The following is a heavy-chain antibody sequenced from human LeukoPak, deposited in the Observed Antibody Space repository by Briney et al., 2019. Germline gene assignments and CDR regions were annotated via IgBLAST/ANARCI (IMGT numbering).Heavy chain of an antibody. J-gene: IGHJ5*02. CDR3: AREGSPLADVLWFDP. CDR1: GGTFSSFA. Sequence: ASVKVSCKASGGTFSSFAVTWVRQAPGQGLEWMGRIIPILDIANYAQKFQGRVTITTDESTSTAYMELSSLRSEDTAVYYCAREGSPLADVLWFDPWGQGTLVTVSS. D-gene: IGHD1-26*01. V-gene: IGHV1-69*04. CDR2: IIPILDIA.